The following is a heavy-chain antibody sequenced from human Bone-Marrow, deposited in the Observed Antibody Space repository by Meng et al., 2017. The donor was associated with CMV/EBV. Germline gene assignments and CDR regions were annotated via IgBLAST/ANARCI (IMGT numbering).Heavy chain of an antibody. D-gene: IGHD1-26*01. J-gene: IGHJ4*02. V-gene: IGHV3-53*01. CDR1: GFTVSSNY. CDR2: IYSGGST. Sequence: GESLKISCAASGFTVSSNYMSWVRQAPGKGLEWVSLIYSGGSTYYADSVKGRFTISRDNSKNRLYLQMNSLRAEDTALYYCAREKGSYSGFDYWGQGTLVTVSS. CDR3: AREKGSYSGFDY.